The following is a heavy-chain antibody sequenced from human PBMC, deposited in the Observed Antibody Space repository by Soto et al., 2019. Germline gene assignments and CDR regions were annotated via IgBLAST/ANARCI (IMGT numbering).Heavy chain of an antibody. Sequence: PGGSLRLSCAASGFTFTRHIMNWVRQGPGKGLEWVSSISSTTNYIYYGDSMKGRFTISRDNAENSLYLEMNSLRAEDTAVYYCARESEDLTSNFDYWGQGTLVTVSS. V-gene: IGHV3-21*06. CDR1: GFTFTRHI. CDR2: ISSTTNYI. J-gene: IGHJ4*02. CDR3: ARESEDLTSNFDY.